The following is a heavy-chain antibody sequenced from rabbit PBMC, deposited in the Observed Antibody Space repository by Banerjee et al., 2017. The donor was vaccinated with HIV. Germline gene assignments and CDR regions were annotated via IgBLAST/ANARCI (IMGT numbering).Heavy chain of an antibody. CDR3: ARDLAGVIGWNFNF. Sequence: QEQLVESGGGLVQPEGSLTLTCKASGFDFSSNAMCWVRQAPGKGLEWIACIAAGSSGSAYYASWVKGRFTISKTSSTTVTLQMTSLTAADTATYFCARDLAGVIGWNFNFWGQGTLVTVS. V-gene: IGHV1S45*01. D-gene: IGHD4-1*01. J-gene: IGHJ6*01. CDR1: GFDFSSNA. CDR2: IAAGSSGSA.